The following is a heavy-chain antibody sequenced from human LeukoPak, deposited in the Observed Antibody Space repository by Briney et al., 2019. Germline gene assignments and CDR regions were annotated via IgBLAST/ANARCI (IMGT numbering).Heavy chain of an antibody. CDR3: ARGVLRYFDWLPTYFDY. D-gene: IGHD3-9*01. J-gene: IGHJ4*02. Sequence: PSETLSLTCAVYGGSFSGYYWSWIRQPPGKGLEWIGEINHSGSTNYNPSLKSRVTISVDTSKNQFSLKLSSVTAADTAVYYCARGVLRYFDWLPTYFDYWGQGTLVTVSS. V-gene: IGHV4-34*01. CDR1: GGSFSGYY. CDR2: INHSGST.